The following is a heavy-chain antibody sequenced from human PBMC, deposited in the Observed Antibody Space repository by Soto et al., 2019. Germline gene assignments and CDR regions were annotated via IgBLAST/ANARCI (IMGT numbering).Heavy chain of an antibody. J-gene: IGHJ3*02. D-gene: IGHD3-3*01. CDR2: ISAYNGNT. CDR3: ARYDFWSLHLGSHAFDI. CDR1: GYTFTSYG. Sequence: ASVKVSCKASGYTFTSYGISWVRQAPGQGLEWMGWISAYNGNTNYAQKLQGRVTMTTDTSTSTAYMELRSLRSDDTAVYYCARYDFWSLHLGSHAFDIWGQGTMVTVSS. V-gene: IGHV1-18*01.